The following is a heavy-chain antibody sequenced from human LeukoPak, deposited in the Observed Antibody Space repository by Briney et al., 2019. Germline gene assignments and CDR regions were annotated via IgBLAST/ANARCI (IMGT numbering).Heavy chain of an antibody. CDR2: IWYDGSNK. V-gene: IGHV3-33*01. D-gene: IGHD1/OR15-1a*01. CDR1: GFTFSSYG. J-gene: IGHJ4*02. CDR3: ARGTPGEHKDLPPDY. Sequence: GGSLRLSCAASGFTFSSYGMHWVRQAPGKGLEWVAVIWYDGSNKYYADSVKGRFTISRDNSKNTLYLQMNSLRAEDTAVYYCARGTPGEHKDLPPDYWGQGTLVTVSS.